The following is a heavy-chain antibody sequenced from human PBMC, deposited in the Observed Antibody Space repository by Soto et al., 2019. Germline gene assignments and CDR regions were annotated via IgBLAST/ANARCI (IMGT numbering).Heavy chain of an antibody. Sequence: PGESLKISCKASGYRFTSFWIGWVRQMPGKGLEWMGIIHPGDSDISYSPSFQGQVIISVDTSISTTYLEWSSLRASDTAIYYCARLVGNMPIREVSNWFDPWGQGTLVTVSS. CDR1: GYRFTSFW. J-gene: IGHJ5*02. V-gene: IGHV5-51*01. CDR2: IHPGDSDI. D-gene: IGHD3-10*01. CDR3: ARLVGNMPIREVSNWFDP.